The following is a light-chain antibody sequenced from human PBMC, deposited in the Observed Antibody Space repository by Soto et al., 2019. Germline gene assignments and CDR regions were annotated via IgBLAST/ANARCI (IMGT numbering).Light chain of an antibody. CDR1: QSVSSN. J-gene: IGKJ5*01. Sequence: DIVMTQSPATLSVSPGERATLSCRASQSVSSNLAWYQQKPGQAPRLLIYGAYTRATDIPARFSGSGSGTEFTLTISSLQSEDFAVYYCQQYNSWTITFGQGTRLEIK. CDR2: GAY. CDR3: QQYNSWTIT. V-gene: IGKV3-15*01.